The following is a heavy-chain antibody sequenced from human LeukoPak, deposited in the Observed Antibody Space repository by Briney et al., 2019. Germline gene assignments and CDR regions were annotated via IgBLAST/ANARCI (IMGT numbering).Heavy chain of an antibody. Sequence: SGGSLRLSCAASGFTFSSYAMSWVRQAPGKGLEWVSAISGSGGGTYYADSVKGRFTISRDNSKNTLYLQMNSLRAEDTAVYYCAWFYSSGGFDYWGQGTLVTVSS. V-gene: IGHV3-23*01. CDR1: GFTFSSYA. D-gene: IGHD2-15*01. CDR3: AWFYSSGGFDY. CDR2: ISGSGGGT. J-gene: IGHJ4*02.